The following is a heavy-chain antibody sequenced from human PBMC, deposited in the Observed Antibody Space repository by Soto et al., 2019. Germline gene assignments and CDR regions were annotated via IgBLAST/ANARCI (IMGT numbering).Heavy chain of an antibody. CDR1: GFTFSSYD. Sequence: GGSLRLSCAASGFTFSSYDISWVRQAPGKGLEXVSTXXXSXSXXXEXXXXGRFTISRDRSKNTVYLQMNSLTAGDTAVYYCAKATATTGGAFDICGQGTMVTVSS. CDR3: AKATATTGGAFDI. V-gene: IGHV3-23*01. J-gene: IGHJ3*02. D-gene: IGHD1-7*01. CDR2: XXXSXSX.